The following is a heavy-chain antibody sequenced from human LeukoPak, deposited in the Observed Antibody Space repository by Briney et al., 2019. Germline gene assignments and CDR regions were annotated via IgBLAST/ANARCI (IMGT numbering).Heavy chain of an antibody. CDR2: ISYDSMIK. V-gene: IGHV3-48*01. CDR1: GFTFSSYS. J-gene: IGHJ6*02. Sequence: GGSLRLSCAASGFTFSSYSMNWVRQAPGKGLEWISYISYDSMIKYYADSVKGRFTISRDNAKNLLYLQMNSLRAEDTAVYYCARGGIEDIVVVVASGGMDVWGQGTTVTVSS. D-gene: IGHD2-15*01. CDR3: ARGGIEDIVVVVASGGMDV.